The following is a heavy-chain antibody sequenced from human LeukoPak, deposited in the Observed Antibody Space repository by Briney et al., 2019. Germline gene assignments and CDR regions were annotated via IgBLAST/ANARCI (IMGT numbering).Heavy chain of an antibody. V-gene: IGHV4-39*06. J-gene: IGHJ4*02. CDR1: GGSISSTNYY. D-gene: IGHD1-1*01. Sequence: PSETLSLTCTVSGGSISSTNYYWGWIRQPPGKGLEWIGSVYFSGSTHHNPSLKTPLTISLNTSKNHSTLRLSTVTPADTAFYYCARRYNWNDRWDWGQRTLVTVSP. CDR2: VYFSGST. CDR3: ARRYNWNDRWD.